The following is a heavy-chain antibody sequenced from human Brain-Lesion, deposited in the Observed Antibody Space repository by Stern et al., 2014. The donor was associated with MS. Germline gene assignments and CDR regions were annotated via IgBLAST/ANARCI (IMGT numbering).Heavy chain of an antibody. D-gene: IGHD2-2*01. CDR2: INPNSGGT. CDR1: GNSFTHFY. CDR3: ARGGRYYADY. V-gene: IGHV1-2*04. Sequence: QVQLVQSGAEVKKPGASVRVSCEASGNSFTHFYIHWVRQAPGHGLEWMGWINPNSGGTKFAQKFQGWVTITRDTSMTTAYMEVTSLTSDDTAVYYCARGGRYYADYWGQGTLVTVSS. J-gene: IGHJ4*02.